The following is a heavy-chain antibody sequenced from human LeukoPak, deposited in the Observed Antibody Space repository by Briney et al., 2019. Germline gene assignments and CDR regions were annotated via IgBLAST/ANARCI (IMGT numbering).Heavy chain of an antibody. CDR2: IYYSGST. J-gene: IGHJ1*01. CDR1: GGSISSYY. CDR3: ARHGCSSTSCPFQY. V-gene: IGHV4-59*08. D-gene: IGHD2-2*01. Sequence: SETLSLTCTVSGGSISSYYWSWIRQPPGKGLEWIGYIYYSGSTNYNPSLKSRVTISVDTSKNQFSLKLSSVTAADTAVYYCARHGCSSTSCPFQYWGQGTLVTVSS.